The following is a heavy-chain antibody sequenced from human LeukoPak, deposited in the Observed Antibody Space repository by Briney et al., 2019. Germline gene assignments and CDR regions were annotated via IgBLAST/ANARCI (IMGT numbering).Heavy chain of an antibody. CDR3: TRRRSEEFDFDC. CDR1: GYIFSTYG. Sequence: GASVTVSCTASGYIFSTYGISWVRQAPGQGLEWMGCISGYNGNTNYAQKLQGRVTMTTDTSTSTAYMELRSLRSDDTAVYYCTRRRSEEFDFDCWGQGTLVTVSS. J-gene: IGHJ4*02. CDR2: ISGYNGNT. V-gene: IGHV1-18*01. D-gene: IGHD6-19*01.